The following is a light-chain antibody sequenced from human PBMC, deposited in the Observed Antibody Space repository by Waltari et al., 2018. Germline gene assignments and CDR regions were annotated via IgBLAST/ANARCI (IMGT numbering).Light chain of an antibody. CDR3: QQYNNWPIT. V-gene: IGKV3-15*01. CDR1: QSVTNN. CDR2: RAS. J-gene: IGKJ5*01. Sequence: EIVMTQSPATLSLSPGERATLSCRASQSVTNNLAWYQQKPGQAPRLLIYRASTRATSIPARISGSGSGTEFTLTISSLQSEDFAFYYCQQYNNWPITFGQGTRLEIK.